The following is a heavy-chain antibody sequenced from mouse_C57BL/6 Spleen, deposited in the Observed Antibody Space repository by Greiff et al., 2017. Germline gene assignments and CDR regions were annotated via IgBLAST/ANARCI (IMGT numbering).Heavy chain of an antibody. D-gene: IGHD1-1*01. CDR3: ARSDSITTVVATDYYAMYY. J-gene: IGHJ4*01. CDR1: GYAFSSSW. Sequence: LQESGPELVKPGASVKISCKASGYAFSSSWMNWVKQRPGKGLEWIGRIYPGDGDTNYNGKFKGKATLTADKSSSTAYMQLSSLTSDDSAVYFCARSDSITTVVATDYYAMYYWGQGPSVTVSS. CDR2: IYPGDGDT. V-gene: IGHV1-82*01.